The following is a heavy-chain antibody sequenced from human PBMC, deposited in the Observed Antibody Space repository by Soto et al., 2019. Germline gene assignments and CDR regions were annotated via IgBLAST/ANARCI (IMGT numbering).Heavy chain of an antibody. Sequence: EVQLVESGGGLVHPGGSLRPSGAPSGFTVSSNYWSWFRQAPGKGLGWVPVIYSGGSTYYADSVKGRFTISRHNSKNTLYLQMNSLRAEDTAVYYCARVGAVAGYYFDYWGQGTLVTVSS. CDR2: IYSGGST. D-gene: IGHD6-19*01. J-gene: IGHJ4*02. V-gene: IGHV3-53*04. CDR1: GFTVSSNY. CDR3: ARVGAVAGYYFDY.